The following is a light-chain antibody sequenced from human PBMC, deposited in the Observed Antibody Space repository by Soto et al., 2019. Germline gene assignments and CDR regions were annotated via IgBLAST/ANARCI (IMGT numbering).Light chain of an antibody. V-gene: IGKV1-5*01. CDR2: AAS. CDR1: ESVTIW. CDR3: EQYDSRSPCT. Sequence: DIQLTQSPSSLSASVGDRVTITCRASESVTIWLPWYQQKPGKAPRLLIYAASTLEGGVPSRFSASGYWTEFTLTISSLQPDDFATYYCEQYDSRSPCTFGQGTKIEI. J-gene: IGKJ1*01.